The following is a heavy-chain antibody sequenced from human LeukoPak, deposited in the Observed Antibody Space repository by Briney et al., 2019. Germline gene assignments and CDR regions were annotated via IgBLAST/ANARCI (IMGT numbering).Heavy chain of an antibody. V-gene: IGHV4-59*12. J-gene: IGHJ4*02. CDR1: GGSINNSY. D-gene: IGHD6-19*01. CDR2: IYYSGGA. Sequence: SETLSLTCTVSGGSINNSYWSWIRQPPGKGLEWIGHIYYSGGANYNPSLKSRVTMSVDTSKNQFSLKLSSVTAADTAVYYCARDSPGYSSGWYYFDYWGQGTLVTVSS. CDR3: ARDSPGYSSGWYYFDY.